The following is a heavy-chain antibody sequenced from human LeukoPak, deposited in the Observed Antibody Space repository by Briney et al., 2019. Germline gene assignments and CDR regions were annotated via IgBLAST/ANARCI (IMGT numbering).Heavy chain of an antibody. D-gene: IGHD6-13*01. J-gene: IGHJ4*02. V-gene: IGHV4-34*01. CDR2: INHSGST. Sequence: SETLSLTCAVYGGSFSGSYWSWIRQPPGKGREWTGEINHSGSTNYNPSLKGRVTISVDTSKNQFSLKLSSVTAADTAVYYCARVYSSSSYFDYWGQGTLVTVSS. CDR1: GGSFSGSY. CDR3: ARVYSSSSYFDY.